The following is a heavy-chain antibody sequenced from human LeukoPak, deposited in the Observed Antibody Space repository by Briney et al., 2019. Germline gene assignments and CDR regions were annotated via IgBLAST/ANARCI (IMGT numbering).Heavy chain of an antibody. V-gene: IGHV3-33*01. D-gene: IGHD3-10*01. CDR2: IWYDGSNK. Sequence: GGALRLSCAASGFTFSSYGMHWVRQAPGKGLEWVAVIWYDGSNKYYADSVKGRFTISRDNSKNTLYLQMNSLRAEDTAVYYCARDGFGEMGYFDYWGQGTLVTVSS. CDR1: GFTFSSYG. CDR3: ARDGFGEMGYFDY. J-gene: IGHJ4*02.